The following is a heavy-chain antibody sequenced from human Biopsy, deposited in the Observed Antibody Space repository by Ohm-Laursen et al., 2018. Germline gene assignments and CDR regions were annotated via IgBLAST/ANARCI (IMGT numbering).Heavy chain of an antibody. CDR1: GGPSSNYA. CDR3: AADADGYYTEFDY. Sequence: ASVKASCKASGGPSSNYAFSWVRQAPGHGLEWVGRIVPILGHLNYAQRFQGRVSITADKSTTYVYMELSRLTSGDTAVYYCAADADGYYTEFDYWGPGTLVTVSS. D-gene: IGHD3-3*01. J-gene: IGHJ4*02. CDR2: IVPILGHL. V-gene: IGHV1-69*04.